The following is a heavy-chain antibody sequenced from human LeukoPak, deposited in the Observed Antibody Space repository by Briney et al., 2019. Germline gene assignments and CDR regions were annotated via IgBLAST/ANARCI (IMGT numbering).Heavy chain of an antibody. CDR2: IYSGADT. CDR1: GFSVSIKY. D-gene: IGHD3-10*01. Sequence: GGSLTLSCAASGFSVSIKYMNWVRQAQGKGLEWVSIIYSGADTYYADSVKGRFTISRDTSTNTLFLHMNNVRVEDTAVYYCARVGDHYHWYLDLWGRGTLVSVSS. CDR3: ARVGDHYHWYLDL. V-gene: IGHV3-53*01. J-gene: IGHJ2*01.